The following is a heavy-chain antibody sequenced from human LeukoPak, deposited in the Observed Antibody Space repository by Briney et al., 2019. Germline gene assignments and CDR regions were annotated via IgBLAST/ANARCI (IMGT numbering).Heavy chain of an antibody. J-gene: IGHJ4*02. Sequence: ASVKVSCKASGYTFTGYYIHWVRQAPGQGLEWMGWINPNGGGTNYAQNFQGRITMTRDTSISTAYMELSRLRSDDTAIYYCARENNSGWYRKAAFDYWGQGTLVTVTS. CDR3: ARENNSGWYRKAAFDY. CDR2: INPNGGGT. V-gene: IGHV1-2*02. CDR1: GYTFTGYY. D-gene: IGHD6-19*01.